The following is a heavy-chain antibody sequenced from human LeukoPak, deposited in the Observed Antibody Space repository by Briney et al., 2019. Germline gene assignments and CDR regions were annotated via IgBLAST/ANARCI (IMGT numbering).Heavy chain of an antibody. CDR3: AKDPGDYGYFQH. Sequence: GGSLRFSCAASGFTFSSYAMSWVRQAPGKGLEWVSGISGSGGTTYYADSVKGRFTISRDNSKNTLYLQMNSLRVEDTAVYYCAKDPGDYGYFQHWGQGTLVTVSS. CDR2: ISGSGGTT. D-gene: IGHD4-17*01. CDR1: GFTFSSYA. V-gene: IGHV3-23*01. J-gene: IGHJ1*01.